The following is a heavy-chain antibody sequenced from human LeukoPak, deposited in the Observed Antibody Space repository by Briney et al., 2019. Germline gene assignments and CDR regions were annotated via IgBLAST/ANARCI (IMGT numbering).Heavy chain of an antibody. Sequence: GGSLRLSCAASGFTFSGSAMHWVRQASGKGLEWVGRIRSKLNSYATGYAASVKGRFTISRDDSKNTAYLQMDSLKTEDTAVYYCTSSASYYFDFWGQGTLVTLSS. CDR2: IRSKLNSYAT. V-gene: IGHV3-73*01. D-gene: IGHD1-26*01. CDR3: TSSASYYFDF. J-gene: IGHJ4*02. CDR1: GFTFSGSA.